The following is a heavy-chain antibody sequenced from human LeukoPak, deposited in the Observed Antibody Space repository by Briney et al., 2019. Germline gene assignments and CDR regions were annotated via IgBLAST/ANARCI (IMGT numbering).Heavy chain of an antibody. D-gene: IGHD2-15*01. CDR3: AKRGGTESFYYYYYMDV. V-gene: IGHV3-23*01. J-gene: IGHJ6*03. Sequence: GGSLRLSCAASGFTFSSYDMTWVRQTPGKGLEWVALISRSGGTTYYADSVEGRFTISRDNSKNTLYLQMNSLRAEDTAEYYCAKRGGTESFYYYYYMDVWGKGTTVTVSS. CDR1: GFTFSSYD. CDR2: ISRSGGTT.